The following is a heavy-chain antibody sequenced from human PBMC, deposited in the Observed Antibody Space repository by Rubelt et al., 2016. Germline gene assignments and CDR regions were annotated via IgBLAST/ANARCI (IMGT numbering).Heavy chain of an antibody. V-gene: IGHV4-34*02. Sequence: QVQLQQWGAGLLKPSETLSLTCGFYGGSFSSYYWIWIRQPPGKGLEWIGSIYYSGTTYYNSSLKSRVTISVDTPKNQFSLELSSLTAADTAVYYCARDSGGGQPTTGAFDIWGQGTMVTVSS. D-gene: IGHD1-26*01. J-gene: IGHJ3*02. CDR3: ARDSGGGQPTTGAFDI. CDR1: GGSFSSYY. CDR2: IYYSGTT.